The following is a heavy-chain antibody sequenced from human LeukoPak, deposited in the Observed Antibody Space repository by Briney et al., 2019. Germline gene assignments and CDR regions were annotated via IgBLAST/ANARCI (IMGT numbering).Heavy chain of an antibody. V-gene: IGHV1-69*01. J-gene: IGHJ3*02. CDR1: GYTFISYY. D-gene: IGHD1-7*01. Sequence: SVKVSCKASGYTFISYYMHWVRQAPGQGLEWMGGIIPIFGTANYAQKFQGRVTITADESTSTAYMELSSLRSEDTAVYYCARDQDWNYAFDIWGQGTMVTVSS. CDR2: IIPIFGTA. CDR3: ARDQDWNYAFDI.